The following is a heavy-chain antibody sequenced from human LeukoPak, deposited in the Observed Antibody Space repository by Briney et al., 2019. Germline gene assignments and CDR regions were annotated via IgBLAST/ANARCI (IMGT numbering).Heavy chain of an antibody. D-gene: IGHD5-18*01. CDR3: ARGGLYSYGMFDY. V-gene: IGHV3-74*01. Sequence: GGSLRLSCAASGFTLSTYWMHWVRQAPGEGLVWVSRINSDGSTTTYADSVKGRFTISRDNGKNTLYLQMNSLRAEDTAVYYCARGGLYSYGMFDYWGQGTLVTVSS. CDR2: INSDGSTT. CDR1: GFTLSTYW. J-gene: IGHJ4*02.